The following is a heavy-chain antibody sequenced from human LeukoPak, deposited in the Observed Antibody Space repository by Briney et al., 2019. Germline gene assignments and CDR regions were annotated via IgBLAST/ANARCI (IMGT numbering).Heavy chain of an antibody. D-gene: IGHD3-10*01. J-gene: IGHJ5*02. CDR2: IHYSGST. CDR1: RRSISGYY. Sequence: PSETPSLTCSVSRRSISGYYWSWIRQPPGKGLEWIGYIHYSGSTNYNPSLKSRVTISVDTSKNKFSLKLSSVTAADTAVYYCARLLYYGSGSYYNWFDPWGQGTLVTVSS. V-gene: IGHV4-59*08. CDR3: ARLLYYGSGSYYNWFDP.